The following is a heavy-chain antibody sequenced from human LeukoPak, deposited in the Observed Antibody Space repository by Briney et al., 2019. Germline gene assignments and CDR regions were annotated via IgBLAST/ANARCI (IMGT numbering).Heavy chain of an antibody. Sequence: PSETLSLTCTVSGGSISSGGYYWSWIRQHPGKGLEWIGYIYYSGSTYYNPSLKSRVTISVDTSKNQFSLKLRSVTAADTAVYYCARHYYYDSSGYPDYWGQGTLVTVSS. CDR2: IYYSGST. CDR1: GGSISSGGYY. D-gene: IGHD3-22*01. CDR3: ARHYYYDSSGYPDY. V-gene: IGHV4-31*03. J-gene: IGHJ4*02.